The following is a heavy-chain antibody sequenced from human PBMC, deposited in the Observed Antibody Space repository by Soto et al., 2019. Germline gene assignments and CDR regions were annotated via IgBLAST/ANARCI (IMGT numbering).Heavy chain of an antibody. CDR3: AREQQLPRYYYYGMDV. V-gene: IGHV3-23*01. CDR1: GFTFSSYA. D-gene: IGHD6-13*01. Sequence: PGGSLRLSCAASGFTFSSYAMSWVRQAPGKGLEWVSVISGSGGSTYYADSVKGRFTISRDNSKNTLYLQMNSLRAEDTAVYYCAREQQLPRYYYYGMDVWGQGTTVTVSS. CDR2: ISGSGGST. J-gene: IGHJ6*02.